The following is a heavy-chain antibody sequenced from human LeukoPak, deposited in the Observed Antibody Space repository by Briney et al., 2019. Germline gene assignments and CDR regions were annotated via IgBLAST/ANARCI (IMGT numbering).Heavy chain of an antibody. V-gene: IGHV1-2*06. CDR2: SNPNSDGT. Sequence: VASVKVSCKASGYTFTVYYMHWVRHAPGQGLEWMGRSNPNSDGTNYAQKFQGRVTMTRDTSINTAYMELSRLRSDATAVYYCARVYHISATGLAAFDIWGQGTMVTVSS. D-gene: IGHD3-9*01. CDR1: GYTFTVYY. J-gene: IGHJ3*02. CDR3: ARVYHISATGLAAFDI.